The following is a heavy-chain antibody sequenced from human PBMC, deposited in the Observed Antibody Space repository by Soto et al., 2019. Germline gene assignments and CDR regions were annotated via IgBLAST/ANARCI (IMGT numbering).Heavy chain of an antibody. CDR3: ASDPKLWFGEPLPGDEKYYYYYYGMYV. J-gene: IGHJ6*02. Sequence: ASVKVSCKASGYTFTSYAMHWVRQAPGQRLEWMGWINAGNGNTKYSQKFQGRVTITRDNSASTAYIELSSLRSEDTAVYYCASDPKLWFGEPLPGDEKYYYYYYGMYVWGQGTTVTVSS. CDR2: INAGNGNT. D-gene: IGHD3-10*01. V-gene: IGHV1-3*01. CDR1: GYTFTSYA.